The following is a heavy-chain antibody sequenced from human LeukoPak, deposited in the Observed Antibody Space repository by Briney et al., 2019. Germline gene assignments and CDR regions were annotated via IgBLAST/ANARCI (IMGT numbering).Heavy chain of an antibody. CDR3: ARARYCSGGSCYWFDP. CDR2: FDPEDDET. CDR1: GYTLTELS. Sequence: ASVKVSCKVSGYTLTELSMHWVRQAPGKGLEWMGGFDPEDDETIYAQKFQGRVTITADESTSTAYMELSSLRSEDTAVYYCARARYCSGGSCYWFDPWGQGTLVTVSS. V-gene: IGHV1-24*01. J-gene: IGHJ5*02. D-gene: IGHD2-15*01.